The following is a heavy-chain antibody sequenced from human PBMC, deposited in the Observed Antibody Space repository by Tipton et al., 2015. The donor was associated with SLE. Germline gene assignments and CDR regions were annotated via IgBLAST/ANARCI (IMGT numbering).Heavy chain of an antibody. CDR1: GGSFSGYY. D-gene: IGHD6-13*01. J-gene: IGHJ5*02. Sequence: TLSLTCAAYGGSFSGYYWSWIRQPPGKGLEWIGEINHSGSTNYNPSLNSRVTISEDTSKTPFSLKQSSVTAADTAVYYCASGICWFDPWGQGSLVTVSS. CDR2: INHSGST. CDR3: ASGICWFDP. V-gene: IGHV4-34*01.